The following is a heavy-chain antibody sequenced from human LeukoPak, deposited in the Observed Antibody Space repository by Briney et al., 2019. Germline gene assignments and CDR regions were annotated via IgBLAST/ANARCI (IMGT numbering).Heavy chain of an antibody. D-gene: IGHD3-10*01. CDR2: IYYSGST. V-gene: IGHV4-39*07. J-gene: IGHJ5*02. CDR3: ARLKNPLRAYGSGSYKNWFDP. Sequence: PSETLSLTCTVSGGSISSSSYYWGWIRQPPGKGLEWIGSIYYSGSTNYNPSLKSRVTISVDTSKNQFSLKLSSVTAADTAVYYCARLKNPLRAYGSGSYKNWFDPWGQGTLVTVSS. CDR1: GGSISSSSYY.